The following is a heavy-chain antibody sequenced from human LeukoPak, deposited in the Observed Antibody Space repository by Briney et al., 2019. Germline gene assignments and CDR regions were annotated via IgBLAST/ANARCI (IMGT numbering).Heavy chain of an antibody. CDR3: ARGPYYYDSSGLFDY. CDR2: INPSGGST. V-gene: IGHV1-46*01. Sequence: ASVKVSCKASGYTFTSYYMHWVRQDPGQGLEWMGIINPSGGSTSYAQKFQGRVTMTRDTSTSTVYMELSSLRSEDTAVYYCARGPYYYDSSGLFDYWGQGTLVTVSS. J-gene: IGHJ4*02. CDR1: GYTFTSYY. D-gene: IGHD3-22*01.